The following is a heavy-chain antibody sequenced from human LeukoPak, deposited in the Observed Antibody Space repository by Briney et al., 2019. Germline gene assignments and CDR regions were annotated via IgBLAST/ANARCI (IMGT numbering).Heavy chain of an antibody. CDR2: MNSNSGNT. J-gene: IGHJ6*03. CDR1: GYTFTSYD. D-gene: IGHD3-10*01. Sequence: ASVKVSCKASGYTFTSYDINWVRQATGQGLEWMGWMNSNSGNTGYAQKFQGRVTMTRNTSISTAYMELSSLRSEDTAVYYCARAPYYGSTIYYYMDVWGKGTTVTVSS. CDR3: ARAPYYGSTIYYYMDV. V-gene: IGHV1-8*01.